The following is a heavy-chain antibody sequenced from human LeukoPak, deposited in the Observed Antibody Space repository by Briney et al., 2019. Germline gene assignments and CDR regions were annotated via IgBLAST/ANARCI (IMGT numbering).Heavy chain of an antibody. CDR3: ARAREPLVFTYYFDY. CDR1: GGSMSSYY. V-gene: IGHV4-38-2*02. Sequence: SETLSLTCTVSGGSMSSYYWGWIRQPPGKGLEWIGRIYHSGSTYYNPSLKSRVTISVDTSNNQFSLKLSSVTAADTAVYYCARAREPLVFTYYFDYWGQGTLVTVSS. CDR2: IYHSGST. D-gene: IGHD6-13*01. J-gene: IGHJ4*02.